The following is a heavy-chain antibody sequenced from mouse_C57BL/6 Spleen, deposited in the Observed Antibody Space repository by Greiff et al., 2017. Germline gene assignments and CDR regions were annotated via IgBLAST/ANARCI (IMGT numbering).Heavy chain of an antibody. J-gene: IGHJ3*01. CDR1: GYTFTSYW. Sequence: QVQLQQPGAELVMPGASVKLSCKASGYTFTSYWMHWVQQRPGQGLEWIGEIDPSDSYPNYNQKFKGKSTLTVDKSSSTAYMQLSSLTSEDSAVYYCASGDDGGLAYWGQGTLVTVSA. D-gene: IGHD2-12*01. CDR3: ASGDDGGLAY. V-gene: IGHV1-69*01. CDR2: IDPSDSYP.